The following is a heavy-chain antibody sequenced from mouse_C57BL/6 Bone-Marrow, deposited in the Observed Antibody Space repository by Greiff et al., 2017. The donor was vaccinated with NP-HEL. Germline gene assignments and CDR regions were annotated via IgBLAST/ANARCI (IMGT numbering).Heavy chain of an antibody. J-gene: IGHJ2*01. D-gene: IGHD2-3*01. CDR3: ARSIPSVTPYYFDY. Sequence: QVQLKQSGAELVRPGASVKLSCKASGYTFTDYYINWVKQRPGQGLEWIARIYPGSGNTYYNEKFKGKATLTAEKSSSTAYMQLSSLTSEDSAVYFCARSIPSVTPYYFDYWGQGTTLTVSS. V-gene: IGHV1-76*01. CDR1: GYTFTDYY. CDR2: IYPGSGNT.